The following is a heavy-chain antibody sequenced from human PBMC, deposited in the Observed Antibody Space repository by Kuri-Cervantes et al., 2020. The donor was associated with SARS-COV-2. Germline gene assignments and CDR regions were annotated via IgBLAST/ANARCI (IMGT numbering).Heavy chain of an antibody. CDR1: GGSFSSYY. Sequence: SQTLSLTCAVYGGSFSSYYWNWIRQPPGKGLEWIGEINHSGRTKYNPSLKSRVTVSQDTSKNHFSLKLSSVTAADTAVYYCASPNVYYYYGMDVWGQGTTVTVSS. J-gene: IGHJ6*02. V-gene: IGHV4-34*01. CDR2: INHSGRT. CDR3: ASPNVYYYYGMDV.